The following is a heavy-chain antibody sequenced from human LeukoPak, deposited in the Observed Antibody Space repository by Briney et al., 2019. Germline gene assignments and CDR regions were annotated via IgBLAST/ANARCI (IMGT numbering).Heavy chain of an antibody. D-gene: IGHD1-1*01. Sequence: GGSLRLSCAASGFTFSSYGMHWVRQAPGMGLEWVAVIWYDGSNKYYADSVKGRFTISRDNSKNTLYLQMNSLRAEDTAVYYCAWEVQRRLDYWGQGTLVTVSS. CDR2: IWYDGSNK. J-gene: IGHJ4*02. CDR3: AWEVQRRLDY. V-gene: IGHV3-33*01. CDR1: GFTFSSYG.